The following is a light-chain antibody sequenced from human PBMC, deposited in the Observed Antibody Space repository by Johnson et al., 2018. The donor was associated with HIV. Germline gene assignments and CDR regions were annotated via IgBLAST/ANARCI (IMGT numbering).Light chain of an antibody. CDR3: GTWNSSLSVLYV. Sequence: QSVLTQPPSVSAAPGQKVTISCSGSSSDMGNYAVSWYQQLPGTAPKLLIYENNKRPSGIPARFSGSKSGTSATLGITGLQPGDEADYYCGTWNSSLSVLYVFGTGTTVTVL. V-gene: IGLV1-51*02. CDR2: ENN. CDR1: SSDMGNYA. J-gene: IGLJ1*01.